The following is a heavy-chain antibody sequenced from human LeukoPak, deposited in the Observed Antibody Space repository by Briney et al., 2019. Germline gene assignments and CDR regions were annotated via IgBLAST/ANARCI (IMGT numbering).Heavy chain of an antibody. D-gene: IGHD2-15*01. CDR1: GFTFSSSA. V-gene: IGHV3-30-3*01. CDR2: ISYDGSNK. CDR3: ARDLEDCSGGSCYSWFDP. J-gene: IGHJ5*02. Sequence: PGRSLRLSCAASGFTFSSSAMHWVRQAPGKGLEWVAVISYDGSNKYYADSVKGRFTISRDNSKNTLYLQMNSLRAEDTAVYYCARDLEDCSGGSCYSWFDPWGRGTLVTVSS.